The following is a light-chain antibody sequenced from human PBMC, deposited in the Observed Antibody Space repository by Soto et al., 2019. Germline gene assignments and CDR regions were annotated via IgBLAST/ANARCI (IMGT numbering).Light chain of an antibody. V-gene: IGLV2-23*01. CDR2: EDI. CDR3: CSYAGGTSVV. CDR1: SSDVGIYNL. J-gene: IGLJ2*01. Sequence: QSALTQPASVSGSPGQSITISCTGTSSDVGIYNLVSWYQQHPGKAPKLMIYEDIERPSGVSDRFSGSKSDNTASLTISGLQTEDEADYYCCSYAGGTSVVFGGGTQLTVL.